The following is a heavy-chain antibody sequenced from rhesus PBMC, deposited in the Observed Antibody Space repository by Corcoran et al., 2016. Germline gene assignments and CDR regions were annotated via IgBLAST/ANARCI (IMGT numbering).Heavy chain of an antibody. V-gene: IGHV4-169*02. CDR3: ASDPAGTNLDY. CDR2: IYGSCSST. Sequence: QLQLQESGPGLVKPSETLSVTCAVSGGSISSSYWSWIRQAPGKGLEWMWYIYGSCSSTNYNPSLKSRVTLSVDTSKNQLSLKQSSVTAADTAVYYCASDPAGTNLDYWGQGVLVTVSS. D-gene: IGHD1-20*01. CDR1: GGSISSSY. J-gene: IGHJ4*01.